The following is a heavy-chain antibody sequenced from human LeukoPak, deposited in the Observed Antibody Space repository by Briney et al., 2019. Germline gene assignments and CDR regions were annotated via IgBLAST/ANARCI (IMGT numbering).Heavy chain of an antibody. J-gene: IGHJ1*01. V-gene: IGHV3-48*01. Sequence: GESLKISCAASGFTFSSYSMNWVRQAPGKGLEWVSYISSSSSTIYYADSVKGRFTVSRDNAKNSLYLQINTLRAEDTAVYYCARAVPAALEYFQHWVQGTLVTVPS. CDR2: ISSSSSTI. D-gene: IGHD2-2*01. CDR1: GFTFSSYS. CDR3: ARAVPAALEYFQH.